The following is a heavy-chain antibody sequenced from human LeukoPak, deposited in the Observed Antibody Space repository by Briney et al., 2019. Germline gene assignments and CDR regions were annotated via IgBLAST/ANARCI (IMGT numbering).Heavy chain of an antibody. D-gene: IGHD3-3*01. J-gene: IGHJ4*02. CDR1: GFTFGDYT. Sequence: GGSLRLSCAAPGFTFGDYTMHWFRQPPGRGLQWVSLITGDGGTTSYAGSVKGRFTISRDNSKNSLYLHMNSLGNEDTALYYCAKGHFGAGHYWGQGTLVTVSS. V-gene: IGHV3-43*02. CDR2: ITGDGGTT. CDR3: AKGHFGAGHY.